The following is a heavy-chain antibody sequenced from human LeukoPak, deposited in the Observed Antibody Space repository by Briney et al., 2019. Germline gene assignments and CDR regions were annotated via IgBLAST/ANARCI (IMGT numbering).Heavy chain of an antibody. D-gene: IGHD4-17*01. J-gene: IGHJ3*02. CDR3: ARDPNGDYIGASDM. CDR1: GFTFSAYA. V-gene: IGHV3-23*01. CDR2: IRGGGTSE. Sequence: GGSLRLSCTASGFTFSAYAMMWVRQAPGKGPEWVSAIRGGGTSEFYADSVKGRFRISRDNSKDTLFLQMNSLRAEDTAVYYCARDPNGDYIGASDMWGPGTMVTVSS.